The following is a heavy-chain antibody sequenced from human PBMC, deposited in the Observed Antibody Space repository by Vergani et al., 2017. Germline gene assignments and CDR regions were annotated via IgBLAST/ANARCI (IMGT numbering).Heavy chain of an antibody. Sequence: QVQLVQYGAEVKKPGASVKVSCKASGYTFTGYYMHWVRQAPGQGLEWMGWINPNSGGTNYAQKFQGRVTMTRDTSISTAYMELSRLRSDDTAVYYCARMSSSSWYSFDAFDLWGQGTMVTVSS. V-gene: IGHV1-2*02. CDR1: GYTFTGYY. J-gene: IGHJ3*01. CDR3: ARMSSSSWYSFDAFDL. D-gene: IGHD6-13*01. CDR2: INPNSGGT.